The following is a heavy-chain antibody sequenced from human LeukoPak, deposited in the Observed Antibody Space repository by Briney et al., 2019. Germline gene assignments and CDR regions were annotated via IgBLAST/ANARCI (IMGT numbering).Heavy chain of an antibody. Sequence: GGSLRLSSAASGFTFSSYGMHWVRQAPGKGLEWVAFIRYDGSNKYYADSVKGRFTISRDNSKNTLYLQMNSLRAEDTAVYYCAKVNSSGWYYFDYWGQGTLVTVSS. CDR2: IRYDGSNK. CDR3: AKVNSSGWYYFDY. D-gene: IGHD6-19*01. V-gene: IGHV3-30*02. CDR1: GFTFSSYG. J-gene: IGHJ4*02.